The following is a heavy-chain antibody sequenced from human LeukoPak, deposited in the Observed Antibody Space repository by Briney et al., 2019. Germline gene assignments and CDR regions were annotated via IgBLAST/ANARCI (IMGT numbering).Heavy chain of an antibody. CDR3: ARDLELSAVYYFDS. Sequence: GGSLRLSCEASGFTLSIFPMRWVRQAPGKGLEWVALISSGSEKYYADSVKGRFTISRDNSKNMLYLQMNSLRADDTAVYYCARDLELSAVYYFDSWGQGTLVIVSS. CDR2: ISSGSEK. D-gene: IGHD3-3*01. CDR1: GFTLSIFP. V-gene: IGHV3-30*04. J-gene: IGHJ4*02.